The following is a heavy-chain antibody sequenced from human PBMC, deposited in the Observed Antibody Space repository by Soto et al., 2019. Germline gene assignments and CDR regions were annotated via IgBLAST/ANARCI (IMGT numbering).Heavy chain of an antibody. D-gene: IGHD6-13*01. J-gene: IGHJ6*02. CDR2: ISYSGST. CDR3: AREGVSSSWSYYYAMDV. CDR1: GGSISSYY. V-gene: IGHV4-59*01. Sequence: QVQLQESGPGLVKPSETLSLTCTVSGGSISSYYWSWIRQPPGKGLEWIGYISYSGSTNYKPSSKSRVTISVDTPKNQFSLNLSSVTAADTAVYYCAREGVSSSWSYYYAMDVWGQGTTVTVSS.